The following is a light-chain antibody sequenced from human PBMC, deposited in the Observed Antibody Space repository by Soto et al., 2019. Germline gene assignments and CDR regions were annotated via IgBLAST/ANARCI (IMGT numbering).Light chain of an antibody. CDR1: HSVSSSY. CDR2: GAS. V-gene: IGKV3-20*01. CDR3: RQYGSSPQLT. Sequence: EIVVTQSPGTLSLSPGERATLSCRASHSVSSSYLAWYQQKPGQPPMLLIYGASSRATGIPDRFSGSGSGTDFTITISRLEPEDFAVYYCRQYGSSPQLTFGQGTRREIK. J-gene: IGKJ5*01.